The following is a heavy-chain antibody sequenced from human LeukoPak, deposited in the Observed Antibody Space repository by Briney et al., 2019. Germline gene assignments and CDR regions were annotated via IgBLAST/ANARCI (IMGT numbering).Heavy chain of an antibody. CDR1: GFTFSSYS. J-gene: IGHJ3*02. CDR2: ITTTFYT. V-gene: IGHV3-21*01. CDR3: ARDVGWLRLYGAFDI. Sequence: GGSLRLSCAASGFTFSSYSFNWVRQVPGKGLEWVSSITTTFYTYYTDSVKGRFTISRDNAKNSLYLQMNSLRAEDTAVYYCARDVGWLRLYGAFDIWGQGTMVTVSS. D-gene: IGHD5-12*01.